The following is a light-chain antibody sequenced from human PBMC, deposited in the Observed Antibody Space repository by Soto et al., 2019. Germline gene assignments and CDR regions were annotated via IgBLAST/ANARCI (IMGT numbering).Light chain of an antibody. J-gene: IGKJ3*01. V-gene: IGKV3-20*01. CDR1: QSVSSSY. CDR3: QPYGSSPFT. Sequence: EIVLTQSPGTLSLSPGERATLSCRASQSVSSSYLAWYQQKPGQAPRLLIYGASSRATGIPDRCSGSGSGTDFTLTISRLEPEDFAVYYCQPYGSSPFTFGPGTKVDIK. CDR2: GAS.